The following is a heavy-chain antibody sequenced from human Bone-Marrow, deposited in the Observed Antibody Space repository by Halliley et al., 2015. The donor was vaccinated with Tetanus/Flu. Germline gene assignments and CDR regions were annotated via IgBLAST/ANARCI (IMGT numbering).Heavy chain of an antibody. CDR1: GASINHFY. V-gene: IGHV4-59*01. CDR2: IHYSGIT. Sequence: TLSLTCTVSGASINHFYWSWIRQSPGEGLEWIGYIHYSGITNYNPSLKSRASISVDTSKSQFSLKLRSVTAADAAVYYCARDPTGSGYNFGSNWFDPWGQGTLVTVSS. D-gene: IGHD5-18*01. J-gene: IGHJ5*02. CDR3: ARDPTGSGYNFGSNWFDP.